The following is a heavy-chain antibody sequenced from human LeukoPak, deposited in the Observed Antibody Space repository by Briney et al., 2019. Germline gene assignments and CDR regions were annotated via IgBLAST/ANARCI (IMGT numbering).Heavy chain of an antibody. CDR1: GFTFSSYG. CDR3: ASDSSSSRAAVD. V-gene: IGHV3-33*01. J-gene: IGHJ4*02. CDR2: IWYDGSNK. Sequence: PGGSLRLSCAASGFTFSSYGMHWVRQAPGKGLEWVAVIWYDGSNKYYADSVKGRFTISRDNSKNTLYLQMNSLRAEDTAVYYCASDSSSSRAAVDWGQGTLVTVSS. D-gene: IGHD6-13*01.